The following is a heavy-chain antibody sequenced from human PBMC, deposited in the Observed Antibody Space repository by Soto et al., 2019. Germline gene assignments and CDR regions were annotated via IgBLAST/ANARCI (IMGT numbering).Heavy chain of an antibody. V-gene: IGHV1-3*01. J-gene: IGHJ3*02. Sequence: QVQLVQSGAEVKKPGASVKVSCRASGYTFTTYTLLWVRQAPGQRLEWMAWINPGNGDTKYSQNFQGRVTATRDTSASTAYMEMSSLRSEDTATYYFARKQPGFQIGWAWALDIWGQGTMVTVSS. CDR2: INPGNGDT. CDR1: GYTFTTYT. D-gene: IGHD1-26*01. CDR3: ARKQPGFQIGWAWALDI.